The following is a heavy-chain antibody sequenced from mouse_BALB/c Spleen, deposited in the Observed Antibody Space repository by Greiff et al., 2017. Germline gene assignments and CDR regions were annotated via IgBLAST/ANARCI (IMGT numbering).Heavy chain of an antibody. CDR1: GFSLSTSGMG. J-gene: IGHJ4*01. V-gene: IGHV8-12*01. CDR3: ARNRAMDY. CDR2: IYWDDDK. Sequence: QVTLKVSGPGILQPSQTLSLTCSFSGFSLSTSGMGVSWIRQPSGKGLEWLAHIYWDDDKRYNPSLKSRLTISKDTSSNQVFLKITSVDTADTATYYCARNRAMDYWGQGTSVTVSS.